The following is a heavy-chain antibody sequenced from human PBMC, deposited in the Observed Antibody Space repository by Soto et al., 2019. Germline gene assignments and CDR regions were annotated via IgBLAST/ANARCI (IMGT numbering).Heavy chain of an antibody. Sequence: SETLSLTCTVSGGSISSYYWSWIRQPPGKGLEWIGYIYYSGSTNYNPSLKSRVTISVDTSKNQFSLKLSSVTAADTAVYYCARDPGYSSSWYTSGGYYYGMDVWGQGTTVTVSS. CDR3: ARDPGYSSSWYTSGGYYYGMDV. D-gene: IGHD6-13*01. J-gene: IGHJ6*02. CDR2: IYYSGST. CDR1: GGSISSYY. V-gene: IGHV4-59*01.